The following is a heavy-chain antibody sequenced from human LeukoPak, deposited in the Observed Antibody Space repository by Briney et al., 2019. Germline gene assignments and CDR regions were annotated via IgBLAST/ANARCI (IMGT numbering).Heavy chain of an antibody. Sequence: GASVRVSCKASGYTFTGYYMHGVRQAPGQGREWMGWLNPNSGGTNYAQKFEGRDTITRETTNSTAYMEESRLRSDDTAVYYCAGTAAGYQDAFDIWVQGTMVTVSS. CDR2: LNPNSGGT. D-gene: IGHD6-13*01. CDR3: AGTAAGYQDAFDI. J-gene: IGHJ3*02. V-gene: IGHV1-2*02. CDR1: GYTFTGYY.